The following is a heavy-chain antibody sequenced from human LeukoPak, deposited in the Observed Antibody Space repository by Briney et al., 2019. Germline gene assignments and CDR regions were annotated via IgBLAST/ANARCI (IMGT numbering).Heavy chain of an antibody. CDR2: INHSGST. J-gene: IGHJ4*02. V-gene: IGHV4-34*01. CDR1: GGSFSGYY. D-gene: IGHD3-22*01. CDR3: ATPHYDGSGYYNY. Sequence: SETLSLTCAVYGGSFSGYYWSWIRQPPGKGPEWIGEINHSGSTNYNPSLKSRVTISVDTSKNQFSLKLSSVTAADTAVYYCATPHYDGSGYYNYWGQGTLVTVSS.